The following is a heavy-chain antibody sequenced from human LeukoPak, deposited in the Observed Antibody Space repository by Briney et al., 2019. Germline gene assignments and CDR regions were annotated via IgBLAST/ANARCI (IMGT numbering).Heavy chain of an antibody. D-gene: IGHD5-12*01. CDR3: AREPYSGYDY. J-gene: IGHJ4*02. Sequence: PGGCLRLSCAASGFTFSSYSMNWVRQAPGKGLEWVSYISSSSSTIYYADSVKGRFTISRDNAKNSLYLQMNSLRAEDTAVYYCAREPYSGYDYWGQGTLVTVSS. V-gene: IGHV3-48*01. CDR2: ISSSSSTI. CDR1: GFTFSSYS.